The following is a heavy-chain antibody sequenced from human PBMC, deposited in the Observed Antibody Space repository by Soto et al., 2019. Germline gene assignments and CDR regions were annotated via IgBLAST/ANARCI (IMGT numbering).Heavy chain of an antibody. CDR1: GGSISSGGYY. J-gene: IGHJ4*02. D-gene: IGHD4-17*01. Sequence: QVQLQESGPGLVKPSQTLSLTCTVSGGSISSGGYYWSWIRQHPGKGLEWIGYIYYSGSTYYNPSLKSRVTISVDTSKNQFSLKLSSVTAVDTAVYYCARDLGDYGDMVIDYWGQGTLVTVSS. V-gene: IGHV4-31*03. CDR2: IYYSGST. CDR3: ARDLGDYGDMVIDY.